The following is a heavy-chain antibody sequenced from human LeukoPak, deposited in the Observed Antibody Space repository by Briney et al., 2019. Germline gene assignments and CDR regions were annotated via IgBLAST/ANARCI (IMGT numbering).Heavy chain of an antibody. J-gene: IGHJ5*02. CDR1: GFTFSSYS. V-gene: IGHV3-48*04. CDR3: ARNSGTFDP. D-gene: IGHD4-23*01. CDR2: ITSSGSSI. Sequence: GSLRLSCAASGFTFSSYSMNWVRQAPGKGLEWVSYITSSGSSIYYADSVKGRFTISRDNAKNSLYLQMNSLRAEDTAVYYCARNSGTFDPWGQGTLVTVSS.